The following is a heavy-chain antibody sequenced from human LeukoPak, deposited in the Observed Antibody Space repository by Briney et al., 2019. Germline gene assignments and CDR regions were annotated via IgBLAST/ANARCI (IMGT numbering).Heavy chain of an antibody. CDR1: DDSFSSHY. V-gene: IGHV4-59*11. D-gene: IGHD2-15*01. J-gene: IGHJ3*02. CDR3: ARGRYCSADICSGGDAFDI. Sequence: SETLSLTCAVSDDSFSSHYWTWIRQPPGKGLEWIGYISYIGSTNYNPSLKSRVTISIDTSKNQFSLKLSSVPAADTAVYYCARGRYCSADICSGGDAFDIWGQGTMVSVSS. CDR2: ISYIGST.